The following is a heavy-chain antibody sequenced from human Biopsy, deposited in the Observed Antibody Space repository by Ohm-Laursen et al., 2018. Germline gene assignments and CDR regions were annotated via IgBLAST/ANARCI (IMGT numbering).Heavy chain of an antibody. D-gene: IGHD3-22*01. J-gene: IGHJ5*02. CDR3: ARDYDTSGYYYVS. CDR2: IFYRGST. CDR1: GGSISNNNYY. Sequence: SETLSLTCTASGGSISNNNYYWGWIRQPPGKGLVWIGSIFYRGSTHYKPSLKSRVNISVDTSKNQFSLKLNSVTAADTAVYYCARDYDTSGYYYVSWGQGTLVTVSS. V-gene: IGHV4-39*01.